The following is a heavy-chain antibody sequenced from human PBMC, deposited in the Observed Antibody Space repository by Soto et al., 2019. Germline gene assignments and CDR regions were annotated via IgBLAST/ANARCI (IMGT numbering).Heavy chain of an antibody. V-gene: IGHV2-5*02. D-gene: IGHD3-10*01. CDR3: AHRLPYYYSSGSYTYNWFDP. Sequence: QITLKESGPTLVKPTQTLTLTCTFSGFSLSTSGVGVGWIRQPPGKALEWLALIYWDDDKRYSPSLKSRLTTTQDPSKNQVVLTMPTMDPVDTATYYCAHRLPYYYSSGSYTYNWFDPWGQGTLVTVSS. CDR2: IYWDDDK. J-gene: IGHJ5*02. CDR1: GFSLSTSGVG.